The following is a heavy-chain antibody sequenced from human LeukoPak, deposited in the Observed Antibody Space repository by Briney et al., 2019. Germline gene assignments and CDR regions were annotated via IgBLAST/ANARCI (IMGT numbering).Heavy chain of an antibody. CDR3: ARDLEAPDDAFDI. CDR2: INPNSGGT. D-gene: IGHD1-1*01. CDR1: GYTFTSYG. J-gene: IGHJ3*02. Sequence: ASVKVSCKASGYTFTSYGISWVRQAPGQGLEWMGWINPNSGGTNYAQKFQGKVTMTRDTSISTAYMELSRLRSDDTAVYYCARDLEAPDDAFDIWGQGTMVTVSS. V-gene: IGHV1-2*02.